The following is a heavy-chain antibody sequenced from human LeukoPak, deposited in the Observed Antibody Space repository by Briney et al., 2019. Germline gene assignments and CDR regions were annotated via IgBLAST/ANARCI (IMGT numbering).Heavy chain of an antibody. D-gene: IGHD2-2*01. Sequence: GGSLRLSCAASGFTFSSYAMSWVRQAPGKGLEWVSSISGSGGSTYYTDSVKGRFTISRDNSENTLHLRMNSLRAEDTAVYYCAKGVVPAAYRYYFDYWGQGTLVTVSS. V-gene: IGHV3-23*01. CDR3: AKGVVPAAYRYYFDY. CDR2: ISGSGGST. J-gene: IGHJ4*02. CDR1: GFTFSSYA.